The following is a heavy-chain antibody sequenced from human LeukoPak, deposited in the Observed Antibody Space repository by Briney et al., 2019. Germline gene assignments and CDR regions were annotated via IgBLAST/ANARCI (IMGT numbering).Heavy chain of an antibody. J-gene: IGHJ3*02. D-gene: IGHD2-15*01. Sequence: PGRSLRLSCAASGFTFSSYGMHWVRQAPGKGLEWVAVIWYDGSNKYYADSVKGRFTISRDNSKNTLYLQMNSLRAEDTAVYYCAEDKGGGSWPDAFDIWGQGTMVTVSS. V-gene: IGHV3-33*06. CDR3: AEDKGGGSWPDAFDI. CDR1: GFTFSSYG. CDR2: IWYDGSNK.